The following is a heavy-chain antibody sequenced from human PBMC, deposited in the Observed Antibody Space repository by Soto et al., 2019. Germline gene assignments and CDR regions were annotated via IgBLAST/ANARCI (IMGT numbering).Heavy chain of an antibody. V-gene: IGHV1-69*06. CDR3: ARVRVIRGVIPSHFGL. CDR2: IIPLYGTV. Sequence: QAHLAQSGAEVKKPGSSVTVSCKGSGGTFNSYGISWVRQAPGQGLDWMGVIIPLYGTVNYAQKFQGRVSITADKSTSTAYMDLNSMRSDDTAVYYCARVRVIRGVIPSHFGLWGQGTQVTVSS. D-gene: IGHD3-10*01. CDR1: GGTFNSYG. J-gene: IGHJ4*02.